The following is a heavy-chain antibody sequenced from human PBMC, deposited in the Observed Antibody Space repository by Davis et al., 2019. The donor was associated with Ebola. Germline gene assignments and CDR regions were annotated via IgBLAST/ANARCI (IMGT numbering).Heavy chain of an antibody. Sequence: GESLKISCAASGFTFDFYAMSWVRQAPGKGLEWVSYISSSSSYTNYADSVKGRFTISRDNAKNSLYLQMNNLRVEDTAVYYCARSGYDWGQGTLVTVSS. V-gene: IGHV3-11*06. CDR3: ARSGYD. J-gene: IGHJ4*02. CDR1: GFTFDFYA. D-gene: IGHD5-12*01. CDR2: ISSSSSYT.